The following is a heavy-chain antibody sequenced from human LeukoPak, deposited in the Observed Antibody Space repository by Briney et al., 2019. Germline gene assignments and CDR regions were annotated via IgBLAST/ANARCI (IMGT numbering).Heavy chain of an antibody. V-gene: IGHV3-48*01. J-gene: IGHJ4*02. CDR1: GFTFSSHG. CDR2: ISSSSSTI. Sequence: SGGSLRLSCAASGFTFSSHGMNWVRQAPGKGLEWVSYISSSSSTIYYADSVKGRFTISRDNAKNSLYLQMNSLRAEDTAVYYCARDTRKIVGASGGDYWGQGTLVTVSS. D-gene: IGHD1-26*01. CDR3: ARDTRKIVGASGGDY.